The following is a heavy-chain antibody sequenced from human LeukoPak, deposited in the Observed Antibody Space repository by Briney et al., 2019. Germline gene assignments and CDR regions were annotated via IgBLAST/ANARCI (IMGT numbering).Heavy chain of an antibody. D-gene: IGHD3-22*01. CDR1: GGSFSDYY. J-gene: IGHJ5*02. V-gene: IGHV4-34*01. Sequence: PSETLSLTCAVYGGSFSDYYWSWIRQPPGKGLEWIGEINHSGSTNYNPSLKSRVTISGDTSKNQFSLKLSSVTAADTAVYYCAREGRYYYDSSGYSSWFDPWGQGTLVTVSS. CDR2: INHSGST. CDR3: AREGRYYYDSSGYSSWFDP.